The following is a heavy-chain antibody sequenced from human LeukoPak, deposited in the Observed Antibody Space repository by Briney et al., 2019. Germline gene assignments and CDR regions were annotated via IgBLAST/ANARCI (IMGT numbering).Heavy chain of an antibody. V-gene: IGHV3-23*01. CDR3: AKDVAPTGILRYFDWLLIFQH. Sequence: GGSLRLSCAASGFTFSSYAMSWVRQAPGKGLEWVSAISGSGGSTYYADSVKGRFTISRDNSKNTLYLQMNSLRAEDTAVYFCAKDVAPTGILRYFDWLLIFQHWGQGTLVTVSS. CDR1: GFTFSSYA. J-gene: IGHJ1*01. D-gene: IGHD3-9*01. CDR2: ISGSGGST.